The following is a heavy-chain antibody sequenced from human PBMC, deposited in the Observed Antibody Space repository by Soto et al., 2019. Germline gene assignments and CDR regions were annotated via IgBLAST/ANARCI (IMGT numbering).Heavy chain of an antibody. V-gene: IGHV3-23*01. Sequence: VQLLESGGGLVQPGGSLRLSCAASGFTFRGYVISWFRQTPGKGLEWVSDISGSGDNANYGDSVKGRFIISRDDPKKPVYLQMNSLRAEDTAVYYCAKTREVRGVGPEDWGPGTLVAVSS. D-gene: IGHD3-10*01. CDR1: GFTFRGYV. CDR3: AKTREVRGVGPED. J-gene: IGHJ4*02. CDR2: ISGSGDNA.